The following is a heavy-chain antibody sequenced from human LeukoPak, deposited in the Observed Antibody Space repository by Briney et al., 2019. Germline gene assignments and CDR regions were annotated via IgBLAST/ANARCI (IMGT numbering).Heavy chain of an antibody. J-gene: IGHJ6*03. Sequence: PGGSLRLSCAASGFTFSSYGMHWARQAPGKGLEWVAFIRYDGSNKYYADSVKGRFTISRDNSKNTLYLQMNSLRAEDTAVYYCAKTPTIKPSYYYYYYYMDVWGKGTTVTVSS. D-gene: IGHD5-12*01. CDR1: GFTFSSYG. CDR3: AKTPTIKPSYYYYYYYMDV. CDR2: IRYDGSNK. V-gene: IGHV3-30*02.